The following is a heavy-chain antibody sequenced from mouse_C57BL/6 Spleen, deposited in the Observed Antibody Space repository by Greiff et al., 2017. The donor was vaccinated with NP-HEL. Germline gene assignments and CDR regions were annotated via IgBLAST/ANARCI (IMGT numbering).Heavy chain of an antibody. Sequence: QVQLQQPAAELVKPGASVKLSCKASGYTFTSYWMHWVKQRPGQGLEWIGMIHPNSGSTNYNEKFKSKATLTVDKSSSTAYMQLSSLTSEDSAVYYCAPTMVTPFAYWGQGTLVTVSA. CDR2: IHPNSGST. CDR1: GYTFTSYW. CDR3: APTMVTPFAY. V-gene: IGHV1-64*01. D-gene: IGHD2-9*01. J-gene: IGHJ3*01.